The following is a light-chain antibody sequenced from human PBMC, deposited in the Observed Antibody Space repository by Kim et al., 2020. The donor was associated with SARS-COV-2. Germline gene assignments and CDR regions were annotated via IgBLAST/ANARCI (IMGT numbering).Light chain of an antibody. CDR2: GVS. J-gene: IGLJ2*01. CDR1: SGDVCGFNY. V-gene: IGLV2-14*03. CDR3: SSYRSGSTLVV. Sequence: QSLTISCTGNSGDVCGFNYVSWYTLHPGTAPTLMIFGVSNRRSGVSNRFSGSKCVDTASLSISGLQAGGEGVYYCSSYRSGSTLVVFGGGTKLTVL.